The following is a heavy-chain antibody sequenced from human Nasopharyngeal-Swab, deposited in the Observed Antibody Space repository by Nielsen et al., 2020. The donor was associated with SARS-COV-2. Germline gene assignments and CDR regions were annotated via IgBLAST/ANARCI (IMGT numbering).Heavy chain of an antibody. V-gene: IGHV4-61*01. J-gene: IGHJ6*02. CDR3: AREILEEYSGSYNHYYYYGMDV. Sequence: GSLRLSCTVSGGSVSSGSYYWSWIRQPPGKGLEWIGYIYYSGSTNYNPSLKSRVTISVDTSKNQFSLKLSSVTAADTAVYYCAREILEEYSGSYNHYYYYGMDVWGQGTTVTVSS. CDR2: IYYSGST. CDR1: GGSVSSGSYY. D-gene: IGHD1-26*01.